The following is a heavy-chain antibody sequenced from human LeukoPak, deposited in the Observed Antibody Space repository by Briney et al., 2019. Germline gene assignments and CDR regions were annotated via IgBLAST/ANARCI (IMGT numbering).Heavy chain of an antibody. CDR1: GGSISDYY. CDR2: IFHSGSP. Sequence: SETLSLTCTVSGGSISDYYGSWIRQPPGKGLEWIGYIFHSGSPNYNPSLKSRVTISIDTSKNQFSLKLSSVTAADTAFYYCARAGTYSSSWLDYWGQGTLVTVSS. D-gene: IGHD6-13*01. CDR3: ARAGTYSSSWLDY. J-gene: IGHJ4*02. V-gene: IGHV4-59*01.